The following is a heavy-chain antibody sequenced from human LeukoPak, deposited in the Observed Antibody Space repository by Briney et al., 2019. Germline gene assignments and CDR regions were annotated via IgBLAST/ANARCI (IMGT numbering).Heavy chain of an antibody. CDR2: INHSGST. D-gene: IGHD5-24*01. J-gene: IGHJ4*02. V-gene: IGHV4-34*01. CDR3: ARGKRWLHIPYYFDY. CDR1: GGSFSGYY. Sequence: PSETLSLTCAVYGGSFSGYYWSWIRQPPGKGLEWIGEINHSGSTNYNPSLKSRVTISVDTSKNQFSLKLSSVTAADTAVYYCARGKRWLHIPYYFDYWGQGTLVTVSS.